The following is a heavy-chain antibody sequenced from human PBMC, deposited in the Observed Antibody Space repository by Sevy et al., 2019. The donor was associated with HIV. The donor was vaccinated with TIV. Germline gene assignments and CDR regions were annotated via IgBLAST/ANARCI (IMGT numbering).Heavy chain of an antibody. Sequence: GGSLRLSCTTSGFTFGDYAMNWVRQAPGKGLEWVAFLKSKADGGTVANAASVKGRFTISRDDSKSIAYLQMNDLTTEDTGVYYCTRWKGLQSIFDYWGQGALVTVSS. CDR2: LKSKADGGTV. J-gene: IGHJ4*02. D-gene: IGHD1-1*01. V-gene: IGHV3-49*04. CDR1: GFTFGDYA. CDR3: TRWKGLQSIFDY.